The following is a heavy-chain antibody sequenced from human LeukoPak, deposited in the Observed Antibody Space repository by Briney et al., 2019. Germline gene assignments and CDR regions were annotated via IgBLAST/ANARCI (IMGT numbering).Heavy chain of an antibody. J-gene: IGHJ6*02. V-gene: IGHV3-30*18. CDR2: ISYDGSDK. CDR3: AKDLSPIPAMDV. CDR1: GFTFSTYG. Sequence: GGSLRLSCAASGFTFSTYGMHWVRQAPGKGLEWVAVISYDGSDKYYADSVKGRFTISRDNSKNTLYLQMISLRTEDTAVYYCAKDLSPIPAMDVWGQGTTVTVSS. D-gene: IGHD2-2*02.